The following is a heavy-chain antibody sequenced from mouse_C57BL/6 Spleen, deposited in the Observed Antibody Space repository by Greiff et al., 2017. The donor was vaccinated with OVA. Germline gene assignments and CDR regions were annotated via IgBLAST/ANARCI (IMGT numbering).Heavy chain of an antibody. J-gene: IGHJ4*01. V-gene: IGHV1-64*01. D-gene: IGHD1-1*01. CDR1: GYTFTSYW. CDR2: IHPNSGST. CDR3: ALITTVVATRAMDY. Sequence: QVQLQQSGAELVKPGASVKLSCKASGYTFTSYWMHWVKQRPGQGLEWIGVIHPNSGSTNYNEKFKSKATLTVDKSSSTAYMQLSSLTSEDSAVYYCALITTVVATRAMDYWGQGTSVTVSS.